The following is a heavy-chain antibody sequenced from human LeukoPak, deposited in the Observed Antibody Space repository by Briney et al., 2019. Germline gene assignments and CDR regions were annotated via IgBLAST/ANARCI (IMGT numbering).Heavy chain of an antibody. CDR2: IYYSGST. CDR1: GGSISSYY. CDR3: ARVRGQIDY. J-gene: IGHJ4*02. Sequence: SETLSLTCTVSGGSISSYYWSWIRQPPGKGLEWIGYIYYSGSTYYNPSLKSRVTISVDTSKNQFSLKLSSVTAADTAVYYCARVRGQIDYWGQGTLVTVSS. V-gene: IGHV4-59*08. D-gene: IGHD3-10*01.